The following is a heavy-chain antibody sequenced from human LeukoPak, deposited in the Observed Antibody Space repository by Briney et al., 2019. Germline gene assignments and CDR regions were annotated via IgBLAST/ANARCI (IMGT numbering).Heavy chain of an antibody. CDR1: GYSFTTYW. CDR3: AATSRLTGSSTCYYYGMDV. CDR2: IYPGDSDT. J-gene: IGHJ6*02. Sequence: LGESLKISCKGSGYSFTTYWIGWVRQMPGKGLEWMGIIYPGDSDTRYSPSFQGQVTISADKSISTAYLQWSSLKASDTAMYYCAATSRLTGSSTCYYYGMDVWGQGTTVTVSS. D-gene: IGHD1-20*01. V-gene: IGHV5-51*01.